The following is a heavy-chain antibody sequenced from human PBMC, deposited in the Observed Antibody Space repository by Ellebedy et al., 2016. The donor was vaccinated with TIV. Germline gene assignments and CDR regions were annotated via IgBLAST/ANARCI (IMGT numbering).Heavy chain of an antibody. D-gene: IGHD3-10*01. V-gene: IGHV3-74*01. Sequence: GESLKISXAASGFTFSSYWMHWVRQAPGKGLVWVSRINSDGSSTSYADSVKGRFTISRDNAKNTLYLQMNSLRAEDTAVYYCARDSYRAADDWGQGTLVTVSS. J-gene: IGHJ4*02. CDR1: GFTFSSYW. CDR2: INSDGSST. CDR3: ARDSYRAADD.